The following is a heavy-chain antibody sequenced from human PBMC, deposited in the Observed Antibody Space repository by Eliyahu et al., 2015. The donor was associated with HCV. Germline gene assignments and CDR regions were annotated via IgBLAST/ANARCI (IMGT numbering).Heavy chain of an antibody. CDR2: INPNSGGT. D-gene: IGHD3-22*01. V-gene: IGHV1-2*02. CDR1: GYTFXGXY. Sequence: QVQLVQSGAEVKKPGASVKVSCKASGYTFXGXYMHWVRQAPGQGLEWMGWINPNSGGTNYAQKFQGRVTMTRDTSISTAYMELSRLRSDDTAVYYCARAYGPVYYDSSGYPPFSDYWGQGTLVTVSS. CDR3: ARAYGPVYYDSSGYPPFSDY. J-gene: IGHJ4*02.